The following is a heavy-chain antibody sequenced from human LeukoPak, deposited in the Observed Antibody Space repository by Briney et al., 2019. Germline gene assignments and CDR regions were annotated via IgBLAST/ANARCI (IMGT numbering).Heavy chain of an antibody. J-gene: IGHJ4*02. Sequence: PSETLLLTCTVSGGSISSSSYYWGWIRQPPGKGLEWIGSIYYSGSTYYNPSLKSRVTISVDTSKNQFSLKLSSVTAADTAVYYCARHLGSSSSDYWGQGTLVTVSS. D-gene: IGHD6-6*01. CDR3: ARHLGSSSSDY. CDR1: GGSISSSSYY. V-gene: IGHV4-39*01. CDR2: IYYSGST.